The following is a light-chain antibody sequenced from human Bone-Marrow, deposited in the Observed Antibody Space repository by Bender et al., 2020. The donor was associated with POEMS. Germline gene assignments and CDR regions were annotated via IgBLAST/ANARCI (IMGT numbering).Light chain of an antibody. CDR2: EDD. CDR1: ALASKF. CDR3: FATDISVTQRV. V-gene: IGLV3-10*01. Sequence: SFELTQPPSVSVSPGHGATITCSGPALASKFISWYQQKPGLAPVLVIFEDDKRPSGIPERFSASSSGTMATLTLSGAQVEDEGDYFCFATDISVTQRVFGGGTKLTVL. J-gene: IGLJ2*01.